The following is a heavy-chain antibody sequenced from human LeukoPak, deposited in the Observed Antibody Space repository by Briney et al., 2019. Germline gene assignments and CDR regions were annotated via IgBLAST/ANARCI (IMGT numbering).Heavy chain of an antibody. J-gene: IGHJ4*02. V-gene: IGHV4-59*11. CDR3: ATIKRGNIFGYFDF. CDR2: MLDTVTN. D-gene: IGHD5-18*01. Sequence: SETLSLTCAVSGASMNTHYWSWIRQPPGKGLEWIGYMLDTVTNKDNPSLKSRFTLSADTSKNQFSLRLTSVTAADTAVYYCATIKRGNIFGYFDFWGQGIPVTVSS. CDR1: GASMNTHY.